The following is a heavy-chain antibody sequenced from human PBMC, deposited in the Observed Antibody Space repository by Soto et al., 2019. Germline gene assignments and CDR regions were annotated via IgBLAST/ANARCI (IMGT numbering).Heavy chain of an antibody. CDR1: GDTFSNYA. V-gene: IGHV1-69*15. D-gene: IGHD5-12*01. J-gene: IGHJ5*02. Sequence: QVQLVQSGAEVKKPGSSVKVSCKASGDTFSNYAITWVRQAPGQGLEWVARIIPIFGTTNVAQKFQGRATLNAAESTTTAYMELSGLRSDDTAVYFCAKDAGADGYFGNWLAPWGQGTLVTVSS. CDR3: AKDAGADGYFGNWLAP. CDR2: IIPIFGTT.